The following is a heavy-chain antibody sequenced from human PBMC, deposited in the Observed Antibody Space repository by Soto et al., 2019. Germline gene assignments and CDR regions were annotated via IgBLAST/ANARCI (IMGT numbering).Heavy chain of an antibody. J-gene: IGHJ2*01. CDR1: GGTFSSYT. Sequence: QVQLVQSGAEVKKPGSSVKVSCKASGGTFSSYTISWVRQAPGQGLEWMGRIIPILGIANYAQKFQGRVTITTDKSTSTAHMEVSSLRSEDTGVYYCARVPATAMPYWYFDLWGRGTLVTVSS. D-gene: IGHD5-18*01. CDR3: ARVPATAMPYWYFDL. CDR2: IIPILGIA. V-gene: IGHV1-69*02.